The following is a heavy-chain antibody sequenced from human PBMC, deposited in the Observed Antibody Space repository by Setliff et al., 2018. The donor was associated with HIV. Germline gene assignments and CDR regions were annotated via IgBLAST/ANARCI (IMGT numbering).Heavy chain of an antibody. D-gene: IGHD1-26*01. CDR2: LNTKTGNS. CDR3: ARVGSYWSTFDY. J-gene: IGHJ4*02. CDR1: GYTLTTYG. V-gene: IGHV7-4-1*02. Sequence: ASVKVSCKASGYTLTTYGISWVRQAPGQGLQWMGWLNTKTGNSMYAQGFTGRFVFSLDTSVSTAFLQINSLKAEDTAMYYCARVGSYWSTFDYWGQGALVTVSS.